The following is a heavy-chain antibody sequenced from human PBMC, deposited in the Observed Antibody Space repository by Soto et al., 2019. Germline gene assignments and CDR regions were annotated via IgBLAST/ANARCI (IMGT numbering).Heavy chain of an antibody. Sequence: QVQLVESGGGVVQPGRSLRLSCVASGFTFSSCAMHWVRQVPGKGREWLAVVTHDGTLYPYADSVKGRFSISRDNSRKTLYLQMNGLRPEDTAVYYCVKDRSDTWSFDYWGQGTLVTVSS. CDR3: VKDRSDTWSFDY. J-gene: IGHJ4*02. CDR2: VTHDGTLY. CDR1: GFTFSSCA. D-gene: IGHD2-8*02. V-gene: IGHV3-30*18.